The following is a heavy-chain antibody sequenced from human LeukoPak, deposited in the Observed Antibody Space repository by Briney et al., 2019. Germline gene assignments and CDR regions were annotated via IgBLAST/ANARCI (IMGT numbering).Heavy chain of an antibody. J-gene: IGHJ3*02. Sequence: GGSLRLSCAASGFTFSSYAMHWVRQAPGKGLEWVAVISYDGSNKYYADSVKGRFTISRDNSKNTLYLQMNSLRAEDTAVYYCARDSAASQLVRAFDIWGQGTMVTVSS. CDR1: GFTFSSYA. V-gene: IGHV3-30-3*01. CDR2: ISYDGSNK. D-gene: IGHD6-6*01. CDR3: ARDSAASQLVRAFDI.